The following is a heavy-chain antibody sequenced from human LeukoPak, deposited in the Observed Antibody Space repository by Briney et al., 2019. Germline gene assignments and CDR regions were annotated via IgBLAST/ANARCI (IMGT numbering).Heavy chain of an antibody. CDR3: ARRPYSRVAYNWFDP. Sequence: VGTLRLSCAASGFTFSSYGMHWVRQAPGKGLGWVAGIWYDGSNKYYADSVKGRFTISRDNSKNTLDLQMNSLRAEDTAVYYCARRPYSRVAYNWFDPWGQGTLVTVSS. J-gene: IGHJ5*02. CDR2: IWYDGSNK. V-gene: IGHV3-33*01. CDR1: GFTFSSYG. D-gene: IGHD6-13*01.